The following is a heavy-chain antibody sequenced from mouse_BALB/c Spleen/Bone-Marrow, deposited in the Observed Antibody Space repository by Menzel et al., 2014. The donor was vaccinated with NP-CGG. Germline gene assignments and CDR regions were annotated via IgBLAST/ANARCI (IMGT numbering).Heavy chain of an antibody. J-gene: IGHJ3*01. CDR1: GFTFSGYD. V-gene: IGHV1S81*02. Sequence: LMESGGGLVQPGASVKLSCAASGFTFSGYDMYWVKQRPGKGLEWIAEINPSNGGTNFNEKFKSKATLAVDKSSSTAYMQLSSLTFEDSAIYYCTRPYNDFVGFAYWGQGTQVTVSA. CDR2: INPSNGGT. CDR3: TRPYNDFVGFAY. D-gene: IGHD2-10*01.